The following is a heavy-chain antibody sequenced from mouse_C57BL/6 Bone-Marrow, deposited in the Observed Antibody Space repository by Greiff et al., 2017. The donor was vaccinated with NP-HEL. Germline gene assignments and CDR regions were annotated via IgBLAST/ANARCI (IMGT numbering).Heavy chain of an antibody. J-gene: IGHJ1*03. CDR3: ARPDGYWYFDV. CDR2: ISSGSSTI. CDR1: GFTFSDYG. Sequence: EVHLVESGGGLVKPGGSLKLSCAASGFTFSDYGMHWVRQAPEKGLEWVAYISSGSSTIYYADTVKGRFTISRDNAKNTLFLQMTSLRSEDTAMYYCARPDGYWYFDVWGTGTTVTVSS. V-gene: IGHV5-17*01. D-gene: IGHD2-3*01.